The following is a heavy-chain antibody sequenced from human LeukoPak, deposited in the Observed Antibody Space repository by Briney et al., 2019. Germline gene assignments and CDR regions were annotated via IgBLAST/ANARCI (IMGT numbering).Heavy chain of an antibody. D-gene: IGHD5-18*01. CDR3: ARGLGGYSYGYGY. CDR2: MNPNSGNT. Sequence: ASVKVSCKASGGTFSSYAISWVRQATGQGLEWMGWMNPNSGNTGYAQKFQGRVTITRNTSISTAYMELSSLRSEDTAVYYCARGLGGYSYGYGYWGQGTLVTVSS. J-gene: IGHJ4*02. V-gene: IGHV1-8*03. CDR1: GGTFSSYA.